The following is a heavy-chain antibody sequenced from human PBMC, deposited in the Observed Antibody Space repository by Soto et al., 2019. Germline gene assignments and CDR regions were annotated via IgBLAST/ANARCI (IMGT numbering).Heavy chain of an antibody. CDR2: IYYSGNT. CDR1: GGSISSYY. CDR3: ARDHITAPVGRSFDY. V-gene: IGHV4-59*12. Sequence: SETLSLTCTVSGGSISSYYWSWIRQPPGKGLEWIGYIYYSGNTNYNPSLKGRFTISRDNAKNSLYLQMNSLRVEDTAVYFCARDHITAPVGRSFDYWGQGTLVTAPQ. D-gene: IGHD6-13*01. J-gene: IGHJ4*02.